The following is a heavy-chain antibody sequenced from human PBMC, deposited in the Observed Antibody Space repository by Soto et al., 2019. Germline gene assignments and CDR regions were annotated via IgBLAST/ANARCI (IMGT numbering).Heavy chain of an antibody. Sequence: GASVKVSCKASGYTFTSYGISWVRQAPGQGLEWMGWISAYNGNTNYAQKLQGRVTMTTDTSTSTAYMELRSLRSDDTAVYYCARVYGFLEWLLYPYDWFDPWGQGTLVTVSS. J-gene: IGHJ5*02. D-gene: IGHD3-3*01. CDR2: ISAYNGNT. CDR3: ARVYGFLEWLLYPYDWFDP. V-gene: IGHV1-18*04. CDR1: GYTFTSYG.